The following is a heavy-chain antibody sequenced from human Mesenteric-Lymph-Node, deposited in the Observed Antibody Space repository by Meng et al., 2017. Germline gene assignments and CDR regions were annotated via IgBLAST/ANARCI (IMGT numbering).Heavy chain of an antibody. CDR3: ARGGGPRAYYFDY. CDR1: GGSFSGYY. D-gene: IGHD3-10*01. CDR2: VDHSGST. V-gene: IGHV4-34*01. Sequence: GSLRLSCAVYGGSFSGYYCGWIRQPPGKGLEWIGEVDHSGSTNYNPSLTSRVTISVDTSKKQFSLNLNSVTAADTAVYYCARGGGPRAYYFDYWGQGTLVTVSS. J-gene: IGHJ4*02.